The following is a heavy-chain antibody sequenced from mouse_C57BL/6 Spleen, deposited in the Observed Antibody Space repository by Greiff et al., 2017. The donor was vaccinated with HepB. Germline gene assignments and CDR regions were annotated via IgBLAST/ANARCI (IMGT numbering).Heavy chain of an antibody. J-gene: IGHJ2*01. Sequence: EVKLMESGPGLVKPSQSLSLTCSVTGYSITSGYYWNWIRQFPGNKLEWMGYISYDGSNNYNPSLKNRISITRDTSKNQFFLKLNSVTTEDTATYYCARAMSLYGNYYFDYWGQGTTLTVSS. CDR3: ARAMSLYGNYYFDY. CDR1: GYSITSGYY. V-gene: IGHV3-6*01. D-gene: IGHD2-1*01. CDR2: ISYDGSN.